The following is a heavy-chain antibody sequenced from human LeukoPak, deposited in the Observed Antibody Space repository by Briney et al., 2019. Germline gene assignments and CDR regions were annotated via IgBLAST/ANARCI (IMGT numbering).Heavy chain of an antibody. Sequence: SETLSLTCTVSGGSISNSGYYWGCIRQPPGKGLEYIGNIFHRGNTYYNPSLKSRVTFSVDTSKNQFSLKLSAVTAADTAVYYCTRLSSGGFRFDSWGQGTLVTVSS. CDR1: GGSISNSGYY. CDR2: IFHRGNT. D-gene: IGHD6-25*01. V-gene: IGHV4-39*01. CDR3: TRLSSGGFRFDS. J-gene: IGHJ4*02.